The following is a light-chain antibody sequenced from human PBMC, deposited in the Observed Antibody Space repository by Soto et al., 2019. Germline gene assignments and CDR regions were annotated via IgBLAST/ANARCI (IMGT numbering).Light chain of an antibody. CDR3: GTWDSSLSAYVV. CDR2: ENN. CDR1: SSNIGNNY. J-gene: IGLJ2*01. Sequence: QSVLTQPPSVSAAPGQKVTISCSGSSSNIGNNYVSWYQQLPGTATKLLIYENNKRPSGIPDRSSGSKSGTSATLGITGLQTGDEADYYCGTWDSSLSAYVVFGGGTKLTVL. V-gene: IGLV1-51*02.